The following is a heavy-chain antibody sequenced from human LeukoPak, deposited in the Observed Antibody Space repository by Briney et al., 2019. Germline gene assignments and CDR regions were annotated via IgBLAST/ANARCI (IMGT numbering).Heavy chain of an antibody. V-gene: IGHV3-21*01. Sequence: PGGSLRLSCAASGFTLSIYSMNWVRQAPGKGLEWVSSISGSSTYTYYADSVKGRFTISRDNAKNSMYLQMNSLRAEDTAVYYCARAKRGLTDYWGQGTLVTVSS. CDR3: ARAKRGLTDY. CDR2: ISGSSTYT. D-gene: IGHD2-8*01. CDR1: GFTLSIYS. J-gene: IGHJ4*02.